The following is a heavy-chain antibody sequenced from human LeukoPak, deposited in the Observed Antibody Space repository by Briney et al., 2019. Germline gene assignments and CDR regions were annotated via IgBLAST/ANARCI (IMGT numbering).Heavy chain of an antibody. CDR1: GFTFRNAW. V-gene: IGHV3-15*01. CDR2: IKSKTDGGTT. J-gene: IGHJ4*02. D-gene: IGHD3-9*01. Sequence: GGSLRLSCAVSGFTFRNAWTSWVRQAPGKGLEWVGRIKSKTDGGTTDYAAPVKGRFTTSRDDSKNTLYLQMNSLKTEDTAVYYCTTGDILTGYYLSGYFDYWGQGTLVTVSS. CDR3: TTGDILTGYYLSGYFDY.